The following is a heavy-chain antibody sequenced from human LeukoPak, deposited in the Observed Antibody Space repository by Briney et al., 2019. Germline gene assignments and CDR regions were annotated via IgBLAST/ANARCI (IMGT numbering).Heavy chain of an antibody. CDR2: ISGSGANT. V-gene: IGHV3-23*01. CDR3: ARDQDNWFDP. J-gene: IGHJ5*02. CDR1: GFTFSTYA. Sequence: PGGSLRLSCAASGFTFSTYAMTWVRQDPGKGLEWVSTISGSGANTYYADSVKGRFTISRDNSKNTLYLQMNSLRAEDTAVYYCARDQDNWFDPWGQGTLVTVSS.